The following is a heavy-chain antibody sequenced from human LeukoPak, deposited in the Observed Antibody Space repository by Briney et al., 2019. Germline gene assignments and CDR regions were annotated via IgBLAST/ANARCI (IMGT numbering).Heavy chain of an antibody. Sequence: ASVKVSCKASGYTFTSYGISWVRQAPGQGLEWMGWISAYNGNTNYAQKLQGRVTMTTDTSTSTAYMELRSLRPDDTAVYYCARVEPYYYYGMDVWGQGTTVTVSS. J-gene: IGHJ6*02. V-gene: IGHV1-18*01. CDR1: GYTFTSYG. CDR2: ISAYNGNT. D-gene: IGHD1-1*01. CDR3: ARVEPYYYYGMDV.